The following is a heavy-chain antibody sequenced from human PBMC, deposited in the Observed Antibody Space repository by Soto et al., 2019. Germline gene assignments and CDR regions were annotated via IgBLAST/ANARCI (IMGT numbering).Heavy chain of an antibody. D-gene: IGHD4-4*01. CDR3: ARPYDYTLPGGMDV. CDR1: GFSVSSNY. Sequence: EVHLVETGGGLIQPGGSLRLSCAASGFSVSSNYLSWVRQAPGKGLEWVSVLYRGGTTYYADSVKGRFIISRDNSKNTLYLQMNTLRAEDTAVYYCARPYDYTLPGGMDVWGQGTTVTVSS. V-gene: IGHV3-53*02. CDR2: LYRGGTT. J-gene: IGHJ6*02.